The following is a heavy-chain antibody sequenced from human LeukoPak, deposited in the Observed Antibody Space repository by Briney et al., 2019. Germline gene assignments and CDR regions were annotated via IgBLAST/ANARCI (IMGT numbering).Heavy chain of an antibody. CDR2: INPKSGGT. Sequence: ASVKVSCKASGYTFSAFYIHWVRQAPGQGLEWMGWINPKSGGTNYAQKFQGKITMTRDTSISTAYMELNRLRSDDTAVYYCARVQGYCSGGICFGTRWDFEYWGQGTLVTVSS. V-gene: IGHV1-2*02. CDR3: ARVQGYCSGGICFGTRWDFEY. D-gene: IGHD2-15*01. CDR1: GYTFSAFY. J-gene: IGHJ4*02.